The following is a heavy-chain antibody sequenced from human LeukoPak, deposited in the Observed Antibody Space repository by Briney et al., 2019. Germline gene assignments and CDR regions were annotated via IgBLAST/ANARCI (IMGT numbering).Heavy chain of an antibody. Sequence: GRSLRHSRAASGLTFISYAMHWVRQAPGKGLEWVSVISYDGSNKDYADSVKGRFTISRDNSRNTLSLQMNSLTPEDTAVYYCAKDLLYYGPGTYYNAAEFFQFWVQSTQVTVSS. D-gene: IGHD3-10*01. CDR2: ISYDGSNK. J-gene: IGHJ1*01. V-gene: IGHV3-30*18. CDR3: AKDLLYYGPGTYYNAAEFFQF. CDR1: GLTFISYA.